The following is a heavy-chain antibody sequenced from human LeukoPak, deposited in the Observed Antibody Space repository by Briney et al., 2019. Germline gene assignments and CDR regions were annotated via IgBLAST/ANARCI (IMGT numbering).Heavy chain of an antibody. D-gene: IGHD5-18*01. CDR3: AHSQVFSYGSFHDAYDI. V-gene: IGHV2-5*02. Sequence: SGPTLVKPTQALTLTCSLSGVSLSTSGVGVGWIRQPPGKALEWLALIYWDDDSRYSPSLKSRLTIAKDTSKNQVVLTLTNMDSVDTATYYCAHSQVFSYGSFHDAYDIWGLGMLVTVSS. CDR1: GVSLSTSGVG. J-gene: IGHJ3*02. CDR2: IYWDDDS.